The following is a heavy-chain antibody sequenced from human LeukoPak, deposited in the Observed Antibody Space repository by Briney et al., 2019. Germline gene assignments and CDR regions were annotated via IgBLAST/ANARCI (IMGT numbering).Heavy chain of an antibody. CDR1: GFTFSSYA. V-gene: IGHV3-23*01. Sequence: GSLRLSCAASGFTFSSYAMSWVRQAPGKGLEWVSAISGSGGSTYHADSVKGRFTISRDNSKNTLYLEMNSLRVEDTAVYYCARLSSAWVTPMASFDYWGQGALVTVSS. CDR2: ISGSGGST. D-gene: IGHD5-18*01. CDR3: ARLSSAWVTPMASFDY. J-gene: IGHJ4*02.